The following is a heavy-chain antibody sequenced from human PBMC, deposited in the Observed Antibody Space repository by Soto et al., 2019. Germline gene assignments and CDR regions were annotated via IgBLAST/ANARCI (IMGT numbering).Heavy chain of an antibody. V-gene: IGHV1-69*13. D-gene: IGHD6-6*01. Sequence: GASVKVSCKASGGTFSSYAINWVRQAPGQGLEWMGGIIPIFGTANYAQNFQGRVTITADESTTTAYMALSSLRSEDTAVYYCAKHSTSSDALDIWGQGTMVTV. CDR2: IIPIFGTA. CDR1: GGTFSSYA. J-gene: IGHJ3*02. CDR3: AKHSTSSDALDI.